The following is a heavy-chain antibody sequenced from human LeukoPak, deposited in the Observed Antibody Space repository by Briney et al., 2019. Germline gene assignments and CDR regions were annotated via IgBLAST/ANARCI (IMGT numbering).Heavy chain of an antibody. CDR3: AAYYYDSSGQYYFDY. V-gene: IGHV1-58*02. J-gene: IGHJ4*02. CDR1: GSTFTSSA. D-gene: IGHD3-22*01. CDR2: IVVGSGNT. Sequence: SVKVSCKASGSTFTSSAMQWVRQARGQRLEWIGWIVVGSGNTNYAQKFQERVTITRDMSTSTAYMGLSSLRSEDTAVYYCAAYYYDSSGQYYFDYWGQGTLVTVSS.